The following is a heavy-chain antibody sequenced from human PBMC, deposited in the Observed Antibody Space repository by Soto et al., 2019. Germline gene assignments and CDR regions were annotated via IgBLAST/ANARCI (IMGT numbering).Heavy chain of an antibody. Sequence: GESLKISCKASGYSFTSYWIGWVRQMPGKGLEWMGIIYPGDSDTRYSPSFQGQVTISADKSISTAYLQWSSLKASDTAMYYCASQRGSLRDYGGNGPDAFDIWGQGTMVTVSS. V-gene: IGHV5-51*01. CDR3: ASQRGSLRDYGGNGPDAFDI. D-gene: IGHD4-17*01. CDR2: IYPGDSDT. J-gene: IGHJ3*02. CDR1: GYSFTSYW.